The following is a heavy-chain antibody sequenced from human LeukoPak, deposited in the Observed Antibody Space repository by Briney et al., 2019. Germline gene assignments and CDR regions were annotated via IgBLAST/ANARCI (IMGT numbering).Heavy chain of an antibody. CDR1: GFTFSNYW. CDR3: ARPGTYCSGYGSCFPFEY. Sequence: GGSLRLSCAASGFTFSNYWMSWVRQAPGKGAEWVAKIDKDGSEKYSVNSVRGRFTISRDNAKNTLYLQMDSLRAEDTAVYYCARPGTYCSGYGSCFPFEYWGQGSLVIVSS. V-gene: IGHV3-7*01. J-gene: IGHJ4*02. D-gene: IGHD2-15*01. CDR2: IDKDGSEK.